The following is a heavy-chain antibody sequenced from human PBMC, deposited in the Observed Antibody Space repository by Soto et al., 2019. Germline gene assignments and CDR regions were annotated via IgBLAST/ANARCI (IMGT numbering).Heavy chain of an antibody. J-gene: IGHJ4*02. CDR3: ATHISGDYYFHY. CDR1: GGSFSTHA. CDR2: IIPVFGTA. V-gene: IGHV1-69*01. Sequence: QVRLVQSGAEVKQPGSSVKVSCKTSGGSFSTHAINWVRQAPGQGLEWMGGIIPVFGTANRAQKFQGRVSITADESTNIVYMELNSLTSEDTAVYYCATHISGDYYFHYWGQGTLVTVSS. D-gene: IGHD4-17*01.